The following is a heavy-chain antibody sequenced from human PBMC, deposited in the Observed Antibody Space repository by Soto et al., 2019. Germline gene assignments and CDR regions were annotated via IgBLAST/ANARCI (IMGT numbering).Heavy chain of an antibody. V-gene: IGHV1-2*04. Sequence: QVQLVQSGAEVKKPGASVKVSCKASGYTFTGYYMHWVRQAPGQGLEWMGWINPNSGGTNDAQKFQGWVTMTRDTSISTAYMELSRLRSDDTAVYYCARARVTTLTFIDYWGQGTLVTVSS. CDR3: ARARVTTLTFIDY. CDR2: INPNSGGT. D-gene: IGHD4-17*01. J-gene: IGHJ4*02. CDR1: GYTFTGYY.